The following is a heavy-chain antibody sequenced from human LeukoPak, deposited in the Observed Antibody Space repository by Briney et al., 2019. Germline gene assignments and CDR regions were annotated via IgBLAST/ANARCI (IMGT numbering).Heavy chain of an antibody. CDR2: MNPNSGNT. CDR3: ARARPRYCSGGSCRFGIDY. J-gene: IGHJ4*02. V-gene: IGHV1-8*01. CDR1: GYTFTSYD. D-gene: IGHD2-15*01. Sequence: ASVKVSCKASGYTFTSYDINWVRQATGQGLEWMGWMNPNSGNTGYAQKFQGRVTMARNTSISTAYMELRSLRSEDTAVYYCARARPRYCSGGSCRFGIDYWGQGTLVTVSS.